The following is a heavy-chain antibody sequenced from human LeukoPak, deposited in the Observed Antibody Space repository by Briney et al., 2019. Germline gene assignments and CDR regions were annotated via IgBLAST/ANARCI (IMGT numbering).Heavy chain of an antibody. Sequence: SETLSLTCTVSGGSISSYYWSWIRQPPGKGLEWIGYIYYSGSTNYNPSLKSRVTISVDTSKNQFSLKLSSVTAADTAVYYCARSPRGSGSYYYYYYYYMDVWGKGTTVTVSS. CDR3: ARSPRGSGSYYYYYYYYMDV. J-gene: IGHJ6*03. V-gene: IGHV4-59*01. CDR2: IYYSGST. CDR1: GGSISSYY. D-gene: IGHD3-10*01.